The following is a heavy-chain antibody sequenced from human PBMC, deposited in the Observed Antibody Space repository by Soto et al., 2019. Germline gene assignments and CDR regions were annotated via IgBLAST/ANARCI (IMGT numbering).Heavy chain of an antibody. CDR2: INPSGGST. Sequence: ASVKVSCKASGYTFTSYYMHWVRQAPGQGLEWMGIINPSGGSTSYAQKFQGRVTMTRDTSTSTVYMKLSSLRSDDTAVYYCARASGSSYWFDPWGQGTLVTVSS. V-gene: IGHV1-46*01. CDR1: GYTFTSYY. J-gene: IGHJ5*02. D-gene: IGHD1-26*01. CDR3: ARASGSSYWFDP.